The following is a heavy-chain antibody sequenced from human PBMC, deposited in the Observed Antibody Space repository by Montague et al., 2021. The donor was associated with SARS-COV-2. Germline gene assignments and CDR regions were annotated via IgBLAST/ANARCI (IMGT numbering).Heavy chain of an antibody. CDR1: GDSVSSHSAT. D-gene: IGHD1-1*01. Sequence: CAISGDSVSSHSATWNWVRHSPSRGLEWLCRTYYRSKWYNDYAVSVRGRVTINPDTSKNQFSLQLNSVTPEDTAIYYCTSGREGNYNVMDVWGQGTTVTVSS. J-gene: IGHJ6*02. CDR3: TSGREGNYNVMDV. CDR2: TYYRSKWYN. V-gene: IGHV6-1*01.